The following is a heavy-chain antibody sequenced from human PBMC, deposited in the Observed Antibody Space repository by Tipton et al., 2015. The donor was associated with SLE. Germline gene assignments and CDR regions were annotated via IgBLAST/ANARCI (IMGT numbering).Heavy chain of an antibody. V-gene: IGHV4-34*12. CDR3: ARDVVATANWFDP. D-gene: IGHD5-12*01. Sequence: GLVKPSETLSLTCAVYSGAFSGYYWTWIRQPPGKGLEWIGEVLHSGSTKYNPSLESRVAISVDTSKNHFSLRLSSVTAADTAVYYCARDVVATANWFDPWGQGTLVTVSS. CDR2: VLHSGST. J-gene: IGHJ5*02. CDR1: SGAFSGYY.